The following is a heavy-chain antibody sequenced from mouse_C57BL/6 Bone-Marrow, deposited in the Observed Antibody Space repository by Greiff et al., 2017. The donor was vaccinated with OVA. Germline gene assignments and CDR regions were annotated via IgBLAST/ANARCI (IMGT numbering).Heavy chain of an antibody. V-gene: IGHV1-87*01. D-gene: IGHD1-1*01. CDR1: YTFSRRVH. J-gene: IGHJ1*03. CDR2: GQGLEWIG. Sequence: QVQLQQSGPELARPWASVKISCQAFYTFSRRVHFAIRDTNYWMQWVKQRPGQGLEWIGAIYPGNGDTSYNQKFKGKATLTADKSSSTAYMQLSSLTSEDSAVYYCVWGNYYGSSCDWYFDVWGTGTTVTVSS. CDR3: SEDSAVYYCVWGNYYGSSCDWYFDV.